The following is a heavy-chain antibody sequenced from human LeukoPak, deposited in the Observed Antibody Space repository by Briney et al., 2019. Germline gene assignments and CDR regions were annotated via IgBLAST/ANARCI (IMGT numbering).Heavy chain of an antibody. CDR2: IYYSGST. Sequence: SETLSLTCTVSGGSISPYYWSWIRQPPGKGLEWIGYIYYSGSTNYNPSLKSRVTISLDTSKNQFSLKLSSVTAADTAVYYCARDLQLWVDYWGQGTLVTVSS. CDR3: ARDLQLWVDY. CDR1: GGSISPYY. V-gene: IGHV4-59*12. J-gene: IGHJ4*02. D-gene: IGHD5-18*01.